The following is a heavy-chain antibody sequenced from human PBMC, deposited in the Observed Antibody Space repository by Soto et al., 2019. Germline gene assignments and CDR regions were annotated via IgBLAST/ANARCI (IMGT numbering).Heavy chain of an antibody. CDR2: IYHSGST. CDR3: ARLMGYYFDY. V-gene: IGHV4-30-2*01. D-gene: IGHD3-16*01. CDR1: GGSISSGGYS. J-gene: IGHJ4*02. Sequence: SETLSLTCAVSGGSISSGGYSWSWIRQPPGKGLEWIGYIYHSGSTYYNPSLRSRVTISVDRSKNQFSLKLSSVTAADTAVYYCARLMGYYFDYWGQGTLVTVSS.